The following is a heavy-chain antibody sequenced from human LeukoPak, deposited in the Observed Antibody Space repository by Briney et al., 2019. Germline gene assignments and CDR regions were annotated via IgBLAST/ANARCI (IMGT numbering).Heavy chain of an antibody. V-gene: IGHV4-59*01. CDR3: ARGSGIHAWNLQH. CDR2: TRYGGTT. J-gene: IGHJ1*01. Sequence: PSETLSLTCPVSDDSISDYYWCWIRQPPGRGLEWIGYTRYGGTTSKNPSVKSRVTMSVDTSMNRLSLRLTSVTAADTAVYYCARGSGIHAWNLQHWGQGILVTVSS. D-gene: IGHD1-1*01. CDR1: DDSISDYY.